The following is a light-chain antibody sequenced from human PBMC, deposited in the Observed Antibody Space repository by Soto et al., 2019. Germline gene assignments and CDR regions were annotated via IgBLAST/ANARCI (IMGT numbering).Light chain of an antibody. CDR2: EVS. CDR1: SSDVGGYNY. Sequence: QSVLTQPHSASGSPGQSVTISCTGTSSDVGGYNYVSWYQQHPGKAPKVMIYEVSKRPSGVPDRFSGSKSGNTASLTVSGLQAEDEADYYCSSYAGSNIFVFGTGTKVTVL. J-gene: IGLJ1*01. V-gene: IGLV2-8*01. CDR3: SSYAGSNIFV.